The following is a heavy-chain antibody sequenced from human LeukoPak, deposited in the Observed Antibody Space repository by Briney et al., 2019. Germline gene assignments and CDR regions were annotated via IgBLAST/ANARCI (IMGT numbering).Heavy chain of an antibody. Sequence: GASVKVSCKASGYTFTSYGITWVRQAPGQGLEWMGWIGAYNGNTNYARKLQGRVTMTTDTSTSTAYMELRSLRSDDTAVYYCARGGGAAADYSYYYMDVWGKGTTVTVSS. CDR3: ARGGGAAADYSYYYMDV. J-gene: IGHJ6*03. CDR1: GYTFTSYG. V-gene: IGHV1-18*01. CDR2: IGAYNGNT. D-gene: IGHD6-13*01.